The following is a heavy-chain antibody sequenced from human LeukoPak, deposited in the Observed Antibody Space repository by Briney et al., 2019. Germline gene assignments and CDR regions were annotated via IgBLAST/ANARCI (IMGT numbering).Heavy chain of an antibody. CDR1: GGSISSYY. V-gene: IGHV4-59*01. J-gene: IGHJ6*03. Sequence: SETLSLTCTVSGGSISSYYWSWIRQPPGKGLEWIGYIYYSGSTNYNPSLKSRVTISVDTSKNQFSLKLSSVTAADTAVYYCARANYDFWSGYLGYYYYIDVWGKGTTVTVSS. D-gene: IGHD3-3*01. CDR3: ARANYDFWSGYLGYYYYIDV. CDR2: IYYSGST.